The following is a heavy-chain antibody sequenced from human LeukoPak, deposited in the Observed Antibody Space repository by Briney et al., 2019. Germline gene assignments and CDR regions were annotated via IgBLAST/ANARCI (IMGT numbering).Heavy chain of an antibody. Sequence: GGSLRLSCAASGFTFVDYTMHWVRQAPGKGLEWVSLIRWDGGNTYYADSVKGRFTISRDNSKNTLYLQMNSLRTEDTAVYYCAKEDRAPGSPLGYCSSTSCSDAFYIWGQGTIVTVSS. CDR2: IRWDGGNT. CDR3: AKEDRAPGSPLGYCSSTSCSDAFYI. D-gene: IGHD2-2*01. CDR1: GFTFVDYT. J-gene: IGHJ3*02. V-gene: IGHV3-43*01.